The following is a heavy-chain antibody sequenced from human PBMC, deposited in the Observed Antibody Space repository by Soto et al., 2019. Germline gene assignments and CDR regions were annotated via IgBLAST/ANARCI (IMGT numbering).Heavy chain of an antibody. CDR3: ARGPDRSGFYLFYC. V-gene: IGHV1-69*01. CDR1: GGTFSNHA. Sequence: QVQLVQSGTEVRKPGSSVKVSCKASGGTFSNHAISWVRQAPGQGPEWMGGIIPLSGTTNYAQKFQGRVTNTADESMTTAYMGLSSLRYVDTAVYYCARGPDRSGFYLFYCWGQGTLVTVSS. CDR2: IIPLSGTT. J-gene: IGHJ4*02. D-gene: IGHD3-22*01.